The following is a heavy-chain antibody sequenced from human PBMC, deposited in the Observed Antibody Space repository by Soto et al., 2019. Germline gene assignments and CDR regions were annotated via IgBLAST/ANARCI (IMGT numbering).Heavy chain of an antibody. CDR1: GFTFSSYG. J-gene: IGHJ4*02. Sequence: GGSLRLSCAASGFTFSSYGMHWVRQAPGKGLEWVAVISYDGSNKYYADSVKGRFTISRDNSKNTLYLQMNSLRAEDTAVYYCAKDFTPRDDFWSGYFDYWGQGTLVTVSS. CDR3: AKDFTPRDDFWSGYFDY. CDR2: ISYDGSNK. D-gene: IGHD3-3*01. V-gene: IGHV3-30*18.